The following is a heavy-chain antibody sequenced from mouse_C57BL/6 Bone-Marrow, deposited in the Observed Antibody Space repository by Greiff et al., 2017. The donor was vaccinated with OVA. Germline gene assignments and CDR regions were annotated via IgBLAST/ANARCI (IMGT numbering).Heavy chain of an antibody. V-gene: IGHV1-19*01. CDR2: INPYNGGT. CDR3: ACQLGRSFAY. CDR1: GYTFTDYY. Sequence: VQLKESGPVLVKPGASVKMSCKASGYTFTDYYMNWVKQSHGKSLEWIGVINPYNGGTSYNQKFKGKATLTVDKSSSTAYMELNSLTSEDSAVYYCACQLGRSFAYLGQGTLVTVSA. J-gene: IGHJ3*01. D-gene: IGHD4-1*02.